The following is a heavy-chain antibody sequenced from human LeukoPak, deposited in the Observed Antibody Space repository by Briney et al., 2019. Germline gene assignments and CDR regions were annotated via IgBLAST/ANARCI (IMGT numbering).Heavy chain of an antibody. CDR3: AGHHPRNTVDF. D-gene: IGHD2/OR15-2a*01. CDR1: GGSIRSYY. CDR2: IYYSGST. V-gene: IGHV4-59*08. J-gene: IGHJ4*02. Sequence: SETLSLTCTVSGGSIRSYYWSWIRQPPGKGLEWIGYIYYSGSTNYNPSLKSRVTMSVDTSKNQFSLKLTSVTAADTAVYYCAGHHPRNTVDFWGQGTLVTVSS.